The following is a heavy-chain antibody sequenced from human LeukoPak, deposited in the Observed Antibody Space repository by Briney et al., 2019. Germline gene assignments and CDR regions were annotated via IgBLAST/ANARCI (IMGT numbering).Heavy chain of an antibody. D-gene: IGHD3-3*01. CDR1: GLTFDDYA. Sequence: PGGSLRLSCVASGLTFDDYAMHWVRQAPGKGLEWVSGISWDSGNIGYADSVKGRFTISRDNAKNSLYLQMNSLRAEDTALYYCAKDIRTGSLGFWDGMDVWGQGTTVTVSS. V-gene: IGHV3-9*01. CDR2: ISWDSGNI. CDR3: AKDIRTGSLGFWDGMDV. J-gene: IGHJ6*02.